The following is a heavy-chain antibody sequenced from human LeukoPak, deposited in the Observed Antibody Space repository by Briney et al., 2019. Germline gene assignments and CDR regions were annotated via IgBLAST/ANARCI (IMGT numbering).Heavy chain of an antibody. J-gene: IGHJ4*02. CDR2: IGPTGFDR. D-gene: IGHD1-14*01. V-gene: IGHV3-21*06. CDR3: ATETNGRHYDY. CDR1: GLTFSTSG. Sequence: GGSLRLSXTTSGLTFSTSGFNWVRQAPGKGLEWIASIGPTGFDRYHADSIKGRFTISRDNANNFLYLQMDSLRAEDMAVYYCATETNGRHYDYWGQGTLLTVSS.